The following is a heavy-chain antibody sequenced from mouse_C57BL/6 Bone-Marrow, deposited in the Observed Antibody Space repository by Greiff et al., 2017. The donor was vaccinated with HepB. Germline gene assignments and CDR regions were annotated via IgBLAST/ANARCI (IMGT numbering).Heavy chain of an antibody. V-gene: IGHV10-1*01. J-gene: IGHJ1*03. CDR1: GFSFNTYA. CDR2: IRSKSNNYAT. Sequence: EVQLVESGGGLVQPKGSLKLSCAASGFSFNTYAMNWVRQAPGKGLEWVARIRSKSNNYATYYADSVKDRFTISRDDSESMLYLQMNNLKTEDTAMYYCVRGFGYWYFDVWGTGTTVTVSS. CDR3: VRGFGYWYFDV.